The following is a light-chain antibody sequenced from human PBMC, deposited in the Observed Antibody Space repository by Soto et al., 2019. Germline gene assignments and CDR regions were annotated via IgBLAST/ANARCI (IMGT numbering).Light chain of an antibody. CDR2: GAS. J-gene: IGKJ2*01. CDR1: QSVSSSY. V-gene: IGKV3-20*01. Sequence: EIVLTQSPGTLSLSPGERATLSCRASQSVSSSYLAWYQQKPGQAPRLLIYGASSRATGIPDRFSGSGSGTDSTLTISRLEPEDFAVYYCQQYGSSPLYTFGQGTKLE. CDR3: QQYGSSPLYT.